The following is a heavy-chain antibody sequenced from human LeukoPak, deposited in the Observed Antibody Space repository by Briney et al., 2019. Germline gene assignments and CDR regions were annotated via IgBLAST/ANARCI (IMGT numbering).Heavy chain of an antibody. V-gene: IGHV3-53*01. CDR2: IYSGGST. CDR1: GFTVSSNY. J-gene: IGHJ4*02. CDR3: AKPAISSRGWYYDY. Sequence: GGSLRLSCAAFGFTVSSNYMSWVRQAPGKGLEWVSVIYSGGSTYYADSVKGRFTISRDNSKNTLYLQMNSLRAEDTAVYYCAKPAISSRGWYYDYWGQGTLVTVSS. D-gene: IGHD6-19*01.